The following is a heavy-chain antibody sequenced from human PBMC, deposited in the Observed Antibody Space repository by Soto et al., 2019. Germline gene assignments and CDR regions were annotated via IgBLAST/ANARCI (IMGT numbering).Heavy chain of an antibody. Sequence: SETLSLTCTVSNGSITTGGYYWTWIRQHPGKGLEWIGFIYSSGTTYYNPPLKSRAHISIDTSNNQFSLKLTSVTAADTAIYYWARGRMPADSNWFGPWGQASLVSVSS. CDR1: NGSITTGGYY. D-gene: IGHD2-2*01. V-gene: IGHV4-31*03. CDR2: IYSSGTT. J-gene: IGHJ5*02. CDR3: ARGRMPADSNWFGP.